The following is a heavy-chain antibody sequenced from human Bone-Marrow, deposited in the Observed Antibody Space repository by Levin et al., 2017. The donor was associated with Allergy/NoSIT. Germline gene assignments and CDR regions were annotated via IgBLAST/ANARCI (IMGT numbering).Heavy chain of an antibody. CDR1: GFTFSSYA. V-gene: IGHV3-30-3*01. Sequence: GGFLRLSCAASGFTFSSYAMHWVRQAPGKGLEWVAVISYDGSNKYYADSVKGRFTISRDNSKNTLYLQMNSLRAEDTAVYYCARDQPLYYYDSSGYYSNAFDIWGQGTMVTVSS. CDR3: ARDQPLYYYDSSGYYSNAFDI. J-gene: IGHJ3*02. CDR2: ISYDGSNK. D-gene: IGHD3-22*01.